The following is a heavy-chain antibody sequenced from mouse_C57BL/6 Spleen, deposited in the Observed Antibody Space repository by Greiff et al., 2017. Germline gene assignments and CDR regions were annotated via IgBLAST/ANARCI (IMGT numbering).Heavy chain of an antibody. J-gene: IGHJ2*01. D-gene: IGHD4-1*02. V-gene: IGHV1-82*01. CDR2: IYPGDGDT. Sequence: VKLMESGPELVKPGASVKISCKASGYAFSSSWMNWVKQRPGKGLEWIGRIYPGDGDTNYNGKFKGKATLTADKSSSTAYMQLSSLTSEDSAVYFCARSSQLGEDYWGQGTTLTVSS. CDR3: ARSSQLGEDY. CDR1: GYAFSSSW.